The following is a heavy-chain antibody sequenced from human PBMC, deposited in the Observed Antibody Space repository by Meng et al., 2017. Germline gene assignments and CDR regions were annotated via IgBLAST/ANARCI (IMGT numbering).Heavy chain of an antibody. CDR3: ARGSYSFDS. Sequence: QIQLQQSGPGLVKPSHTLSLICAISGESVSSNSAAWNWIRQSPSRGLEWLGRAYYRSKWYHDYAESVKSRISIDPDTSKNQFSLQLRSVTPEDSAVYYCARGSYSFDSWGQRTLVTVSS. D-gene: IGHD1-26*01. CDR1: GESVSSNSAA. J-gene: IGHJ4*02. CDR2: AYYRSKWYH. V-gene: IGHV6-1*01.